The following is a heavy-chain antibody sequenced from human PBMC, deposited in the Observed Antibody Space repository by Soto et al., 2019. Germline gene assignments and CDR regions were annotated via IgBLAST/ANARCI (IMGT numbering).Heavy chain of an antibody. J-gene: IGHJ6*02. CDR1: GYTFTGYY. D-gene: IGHD2-15*01. Sequence: ASVKVSCKASGYTFTGYYMHWVRQAPGQGLEWMGWINPNSGGTNYAHKFQGRVTMTRDTPISTAYMELSRLRSDDTVVYYCAGTGVVVAAIRYYSVLDVGGQGPTFTFPS. CDR2: INPNSGGT. V-gene: IGHV1-2*07. CDR3: AGTGVVVAAIRYYSVLDV.